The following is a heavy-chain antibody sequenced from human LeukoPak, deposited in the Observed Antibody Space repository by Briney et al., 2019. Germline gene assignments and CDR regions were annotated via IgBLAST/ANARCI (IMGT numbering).Heavy chain of an antibody. Sequence: GGSLSLSCAASGFTFNNYGMHWVRQAPGKGLAWVAVIYYEGSNKYYADSLKGRFTISRDNSKNALYLQMNSLRAEDTAAYYCAKGHRLCSSGNCNSQVDYWGHGTLVIVLS. CDR2: IYYEGSNK. D-gene: IGHD2-15*01. CDR3: AKGHRLCSSGNCNSQVDY. CDR1: GFTFNNYG. V-gene: IGHV3-30*18. J-gene: IGHJ4*01.